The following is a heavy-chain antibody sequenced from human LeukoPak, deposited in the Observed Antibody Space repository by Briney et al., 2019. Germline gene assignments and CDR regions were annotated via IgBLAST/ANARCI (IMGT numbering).Heavy chain of an antibody. V-gene: IGHV4-59*01. CDR2: IYYSGST. J-gene: IGHJ4*02. CDR1: GGSISSYY. D-gene: IGHD3-22*01. Sequence: PSETLSLTCTVSGGSISSYYWSWIRQPPGKGLEWIGYIYYSGSTNYNPSLKSRVTISVDTSKNQFSLKLSSVAAADTAVYYCARGPSPYDSSGYLLFDYWGQGTLVTVSS. CDR3: ARGPSPYDSSGYLLFDY.